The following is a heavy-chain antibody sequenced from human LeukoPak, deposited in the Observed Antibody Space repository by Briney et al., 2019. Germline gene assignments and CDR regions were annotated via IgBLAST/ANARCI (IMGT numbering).Heavy chain of an antibody. V-gene: IGHV1-69*01. CDR1: GGTFSSYA. J-gene: IGHJ4*02. Sequence: SVKVSCKASGGTFSSYAISWVRQAPGQGLEWMGGIIPIFGTANYAQKFQGRVTITADESTSTAYMELSSLRFEDTAVYYCASRDRGVETDYWGQGTLVTVSS. CDR3: ASRDRGVETDY. D-gene: IGHD5-24*01. CDR2: IIPIFGTA.